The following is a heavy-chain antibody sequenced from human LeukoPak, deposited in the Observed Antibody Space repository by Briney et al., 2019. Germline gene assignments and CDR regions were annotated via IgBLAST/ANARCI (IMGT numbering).Heavy chain of an antibody. V-gene: IGHV3-33*01. CDR2: IWYDGSNK. J-gene: IGHJ6*02. CDR1: GVTFSSYG. D-gene: IGHD3-10*01. Sequence: GGSLRLSCAASGVTFSSYGMQWVRQAPGKGQERVAVIWYDGSNKYYADSVKGRFTISRDNSKHTLYLQMNSLRAEDTAVYYCARDRITMVRGVILYYSGMDVWGQGATVTVSS. CDR3: ARDRITMVRGVILYYSGMDV.